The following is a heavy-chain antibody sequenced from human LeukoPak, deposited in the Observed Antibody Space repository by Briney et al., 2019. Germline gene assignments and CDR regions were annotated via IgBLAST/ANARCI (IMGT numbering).Heavy chain of an antibody. CDR3: ARDSSGYQ. D-gene: IGHD3-22*01. Sequence: GGPLRLSCAASGFTFSTYWMSWVRQAPGKGLEWVANIKEDGSEKYYGDSVKGRFTISGDNAKNSLYLQMSSLRAEDTAVYYCARDSSGYQWGQGTLVTVSS. J-gene: IGHJ4*02. CDR1: GFTFSTYW. V-gene: IGHV3-7*01. CDR2: IKEDGSEK.